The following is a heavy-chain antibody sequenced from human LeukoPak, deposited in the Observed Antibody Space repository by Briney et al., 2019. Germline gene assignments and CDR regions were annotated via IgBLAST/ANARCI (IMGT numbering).Heavy chain of an antibody. CDR3: AKDISTNRDY. CDR1: GFTFSSYA. V-gene: IGHV3-23*01. D-gene: IGHD1-14*01. Sequence: GGSLRLSCAASGFTFSSYAMSWVRQAPGKGLEWVSTISGSGSSTYYADSVKGRFTISRDNSKNTLFLQMHSLRAEETAVYYCAKDISTNRDYWGQGTLVTVSS. CDR2: ISGSGSST. J-gene: IGHJ4*02.